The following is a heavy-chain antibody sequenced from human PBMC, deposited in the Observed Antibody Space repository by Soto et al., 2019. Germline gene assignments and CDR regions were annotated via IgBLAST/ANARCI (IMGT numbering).Heavy chain of an antibody. CDR2: IDWDDDK. CDR3: ARMLDGSGRLDY. J-gene: IGHJ4*02. D-gene: IGHD3-10*01. V-gene: IGHV2-70*01. Sequence: PSAVKSAETLTLNCTISGFSLSPRGICVSWIRQPPGKALEWLSLIDWDDDKYYSTSLKTRLTISKDTSKNQVVLTMTNRDPVDTATYYCARMLDGSGRLDYWGQGTLVSVSS. CDR1: GFSLSPRGIC.